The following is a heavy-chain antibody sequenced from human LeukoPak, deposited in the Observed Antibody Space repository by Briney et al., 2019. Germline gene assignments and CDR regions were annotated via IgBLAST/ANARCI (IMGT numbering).Heavy chain of an antibody. CDR2: INPNSGGT. J-gene: IGHJ4*02. CDR1: GYTFTGYY. V-gene: IGHV1-2*02. D-gene: IGHD5-18*01. CDR3: ATLPDTAMVFFDY. Sequence: ASVKVSCKASGYTFTGYYMHWVRQAPGQGLEWMGWINPNSGGTNYAQKFQGRVTMTRDTSISTAYMELSRLRSDDTAVYYCATLPDTAMVFFDYWAREPWSPSPQ.